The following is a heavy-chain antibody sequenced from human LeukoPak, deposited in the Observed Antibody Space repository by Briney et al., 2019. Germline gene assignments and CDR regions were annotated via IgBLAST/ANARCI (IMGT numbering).Heavy chain of an antibody. CDR1: GNTFNTQT. CDR3: ATVGSSWTQH. D-gene: IGHD6-13*01. V-gene: IGHV1-69*08. J-gene: IGHJ1*01. Sequence: SVKVSCKASGNTFNTQTFSWVRQAPGQGLEWVGRIIPILGTANNAQEFQGRVTMTEDTSTDTAYMELSSLRSEDTAVYYCATVGSSWTQHWGQGTLVTVSS. CDR2: IIPILGTA.